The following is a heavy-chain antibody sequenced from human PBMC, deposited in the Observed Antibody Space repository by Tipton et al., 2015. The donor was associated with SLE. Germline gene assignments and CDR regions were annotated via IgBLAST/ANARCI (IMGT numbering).Heavy chain of an antibody. CDR1: GGSISSSSYY. CDR3: ATFFGHSSASPDALDI. V-gene: IGHV4-39*02. J-gene: IGHJ3*02. D-gene: IGHD6-6*01. CDR2: MYYSGST. Sequence: TLSLTCTVSGGSISSSSYYWDWIRQPPGKGLEWIGSMYYSGSTYYNPSLKSRVTISLDMSRKHFSLTLSSVTAADTAVYYCATFFGHSSASPDALDIWGQGTMVTVSS.